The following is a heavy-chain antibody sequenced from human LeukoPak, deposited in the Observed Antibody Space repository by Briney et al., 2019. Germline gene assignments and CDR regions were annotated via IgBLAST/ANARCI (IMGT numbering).Heavy chain of an antibody. Sequence: NPSQTLSLTCAISGDSVSSNSAAWNWIRQSPSRGLEWLGRTYYRSKWYNDYAVSVKSRITINPDTSKNQFSLQPNSVTPEDTAVYYCARGAESGLSGSYSSGAFDIWGQGTMVTVSS. CDR1: GDSVSSNSAA. CDR2: TYYRSKWYN. V-gene: IGHV6-1*01. D-gene: IGHD1-26*01. CDR3: ARGAESGLSGSYSSGAFDI. J-gene: IGHJ3*02.